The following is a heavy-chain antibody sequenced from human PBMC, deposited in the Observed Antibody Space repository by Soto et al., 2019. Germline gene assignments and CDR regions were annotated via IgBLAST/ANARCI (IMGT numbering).Heavy chain of an antibody. CDR1: GGSISSYY. CDR2: IYYSGST. CDR3: ARLPGIAVAVRVFDY. V-gene: IGHV4-59*08. D-gene: IGHD6-19*01. Sequence: SETLSLTCTVSGGSISSYYWSWIRQPPGKGLEWIGYIYYSGSTNYNPSLKSRVTISVDTSKNQFSLKLSSVTAADTAVYYCARLPGIAVAVRVFDYWGQGTLVTVSS. J-gene: IGHJ4*02.